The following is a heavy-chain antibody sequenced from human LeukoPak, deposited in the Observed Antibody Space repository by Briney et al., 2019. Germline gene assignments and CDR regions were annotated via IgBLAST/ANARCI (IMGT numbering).Heavy chain of an antibody. D-gene: IGHD3-3*01. V-gene: IGHV5-51*01. CDR1: GYSFTSYW. Sequence: GESLKISCKGSGYSFTSYWIGWVRQMPGKGLEWMGIIYPGDSDTRYSPSFQGQVTISADKSISTAYLQWSSLKASDTAMYYCARHSGGDDFWSGYYYYYYMDVWGKGTTVTVSS. CDR3: ARHSGGDDFWSGYYYYYYMDV. J-gene: IGHJ6*03. CDR2: IYPGDSDT.